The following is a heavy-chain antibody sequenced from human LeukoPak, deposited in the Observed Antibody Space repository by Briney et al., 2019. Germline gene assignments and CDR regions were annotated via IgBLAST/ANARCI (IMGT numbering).Heavy chain of an antibody. J-gene: IGHJ4*02. CDR3: ARIGDYGDSSYYFDY. CDR2: ISSSSSYI. Sequence: GGSLRLSCAASGFTFSSYSMNWVRQAPGKGLEWVSSISSSSSYIYYADSVKGRFTISRDNAKNSLCLQMNSLRDEDTAVYYCARIGDYGDSSYYFDYWGQGTLVTVSS. CDR1: GFTFSSYS. V-gene: IGHV3-21*01. D-gene: IGHD4-17*01.